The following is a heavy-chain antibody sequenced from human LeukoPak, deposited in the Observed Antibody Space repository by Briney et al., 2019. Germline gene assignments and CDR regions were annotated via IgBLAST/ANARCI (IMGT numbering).Heavy chain of an antibody. J-gene: IGHJ5*02. D-gene: IGHD2-15*01. CDR1: GYRFSSYW. CDR3: ARQEYCSGGSCYTWFDP. V-gene: IGHV5-51*01. CDR2: IYPGDSDI. Sequence: GESLKISCKDSGYRFSSYWIAWVRQMPGKGLEYIGIIYPGDSDIRYSPSFQGQVTISADKSISTAYLQWSSLKASDTAMYYCARQEYCSGGSCYTWFDPWGQGTLVTVSS.